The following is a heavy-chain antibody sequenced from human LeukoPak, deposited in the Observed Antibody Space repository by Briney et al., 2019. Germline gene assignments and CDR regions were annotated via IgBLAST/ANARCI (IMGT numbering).Heavy chain of an antibody. CDR2: ISYDGSNK. V-gene: IGHV3-30*03. CDR3: ARSIAAAGRGDY. Sequence: GRSLRLSCAASGFTFSSYGMHWVRQAPGKGLEWVAVISYDGSNKYYADSVKGRFTISRDSSKNTLYLQMNSLRAEDTAVYYCARSIAAAGRGDYWGQGTLVTVSS. CDR1: GFTFSSYG. J-gene: IGHJ4*02. D-gene: IGHD6-13*01.